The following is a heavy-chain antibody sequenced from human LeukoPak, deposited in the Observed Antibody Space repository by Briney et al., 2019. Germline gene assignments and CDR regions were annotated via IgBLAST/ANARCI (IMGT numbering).Heavy chain of an antibody. V-gene: IGHV6-1*01. J-gene: IGHJ4*02. D-gene: IGHD3-10*01. CDR2: TYYRSKWSY. CDR3: ARENTMVRGVINPLDY. CDR1: GDSVSSNDAA. Sequence: SQTLSLTCAISGDSVSSNDAAWNWIRQSPSRGLEWLGRTYYRSKWSYDYAVSMKSRIIINPDTSKNQFSLQLNSVTPEDTAVYYCARENTMVRGVINPLDYWGQGTLVTVSS.